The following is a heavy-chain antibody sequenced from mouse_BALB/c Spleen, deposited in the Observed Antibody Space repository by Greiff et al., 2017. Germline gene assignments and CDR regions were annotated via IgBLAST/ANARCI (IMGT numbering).Heavy chain of an antibody. CDR2: ISSGGSYT. CDR3: ARYGNYGFDY. J-gene: IGHJ2*01. D-gene: IGHD2-1*01. CDR1: GFTFSSYA. Sequence: DVHLVESGGGLVKPGGSLKLSCAASGFTFSSYAMSWVRQSPEKRLEWVAEISSGGSYTYYPDTVTGRFTISRDNAKNTLYLEMSSLRSEDTAMYYCARYGNYGFDYWGQGTTLTVSS. V-gene: IGHV5-9-4*01.